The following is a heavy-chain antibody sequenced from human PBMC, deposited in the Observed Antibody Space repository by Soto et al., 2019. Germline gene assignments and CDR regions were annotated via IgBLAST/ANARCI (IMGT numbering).Heavy chain of an antibody. CDR3: ARGYSRSPNWFDP. CDR1: GGSISTSY. CDR2: IYYSGST. V-gene: IGHV4-59*01. D-gene: IGHD6-6*01. J-gene: IGHJ5*02. Sequence: TSETLSLTCTVSGGSISTSYWSWIRQPPGKGLEWIGYIYYSGSTNYNPSLKSRVTISVDTSKNQFSLKLTSVTAADTAVYYCARGYSRSPNWFDPWGQGTLVTVSS.